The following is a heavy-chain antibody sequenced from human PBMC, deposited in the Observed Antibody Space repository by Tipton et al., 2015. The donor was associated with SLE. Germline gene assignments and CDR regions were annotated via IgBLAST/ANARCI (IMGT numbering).Heavy chain of an antibody. V-gene: IGHV4-59*01. CDR1: GGSFSGYY. Sequence: LRLSCAVYGGSFSGYYWSWIRQPPGKGLEWIGYIYYSGSTNYNPSLKSRVTISVDTSKNQFSLKLSSVTAADTAVYYCARLGYGSGSYYMDYWGQGTLVTVSS. J-gene: IGHJ4*02. D-gene: IGHD3-10*01. CDR3: ARLGYGSGSYYMDY. CDR2: IYYSGST.